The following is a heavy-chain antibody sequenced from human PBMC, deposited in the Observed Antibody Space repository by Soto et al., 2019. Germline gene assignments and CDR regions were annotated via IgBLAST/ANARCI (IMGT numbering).Heavy chain of an antibody. CDR3: AKGLRFMEH. V-gene: IGHV3-30-3*02. CDR1: GFTFSSYA. D-gene: IGHD1-1*01. CDR2: ISNDGMNT. J-gene: IGHJ1*01. Sequence: QVHLVESGGGVVQPGSSLRLSCVASGFTFSSYALHWVRQAPGKGLEWVALISNDGMNTFYADSVKGRMTVSRDKAEKTMYLQMNSLTAEDTAVYYCAKGLRFMEHWGQGTVVTVSS.